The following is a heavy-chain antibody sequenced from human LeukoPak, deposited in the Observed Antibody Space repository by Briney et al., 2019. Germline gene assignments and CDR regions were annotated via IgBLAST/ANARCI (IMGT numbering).Heavy chain of an antibody. CDR1: GFTFSDYY. CDR2: ISSSDPTI. Sequence: GGSLRLSCAASGFTFSDYYMSWIRQAPGKGLEWVSYISSSDPTIYYADSVKGRFTISRDDAKNSLYLQMNSLRAEDTAVYYCARDKEPVIPGHFDYWGQGTLVTVSS. J-gene: IGHJ4*02. D-gene: IGHD2-21*01. V-gene: IGHV3-11*01. CDR3: ARDKEPVIPGHFDY.